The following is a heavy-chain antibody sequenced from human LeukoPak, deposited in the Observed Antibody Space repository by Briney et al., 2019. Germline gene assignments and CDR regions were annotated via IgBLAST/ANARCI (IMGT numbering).Heavy chain of an antibody. CDR3: AKLVIDSGKPEDF. D-gene: IGHD1-26*01. CDR1: GYTFTNYG. CDR2: ISAYNGNT. V-gene: IGHV1-18*03. J-gene: IGHJ4*02. Sequence: ASVKVSCKASGYTFTNYGISWVRQAPGQGLEWMGWISAYNGNTNYAQKFQGRITMTTETSTSTAYMELRSLRSDDMAVYYCAKLVIDSGKPEDFWGQGTLVTVSS.